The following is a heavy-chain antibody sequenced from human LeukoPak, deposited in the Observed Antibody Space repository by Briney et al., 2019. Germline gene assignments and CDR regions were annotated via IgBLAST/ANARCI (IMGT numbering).Heavy chain of an antibody. V-gene: IGHV3-49*03. D-gene: IGHD3-22*01. CDR1: GFTFGDYA. Sequence: GGSLRLSCTASGFTFGDYAMSWFRQAPGKGLEWVGFIRSKAYGGTTEYAASVKGRFTISRDDSKSIAYLQMNSLKTEDTAVYYCCYDSSGYYRGGHDFGGQGTLVTVSS. J-gene: IGHJ4*02. CDR3: CYDSSGYYRGGHDF. CDR2: IRSKAYGGTT.